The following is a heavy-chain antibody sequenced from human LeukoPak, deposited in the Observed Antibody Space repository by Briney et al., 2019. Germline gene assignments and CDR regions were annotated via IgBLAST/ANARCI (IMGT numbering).Heavy chain of an antibody. Sequence: RTSETLSLTCTVSGASISSSSYYWGWIRQPPGKGLEWMGSIYYSGSTYYNPSLKSRVTISVDTSKNQFSLKLSSVTAADTAVYYCARRRPGDSSDYYFDYWGQGTLVTVSS. V-gene: IGHV4-39*01. J-gene: IGHJ4*02. CDR1: GASISSSSYY. D-gene: IGHD3-22*01. CDR2: IYYSGST. CDR3: ARRRPGDSSDYYFDY.